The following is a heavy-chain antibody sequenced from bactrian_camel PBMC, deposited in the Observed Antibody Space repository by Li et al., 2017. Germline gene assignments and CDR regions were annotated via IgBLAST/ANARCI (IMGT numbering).Heavy chain of an antibody. CDR1: GFTFSGHD. CDR2: IPADGVGA. D-gene: IGHD5*01. Sequence: VQLVESGGGLVRPGGSLKLSCAASGFTFSGHDIAWVRQPPGKGLEWVSTIPADGVGAHYADSVKGRFTISRDNAKNTLYLQLDSLKNEDTAMYYCVRNLWSGWVTFSIFGHWGQGTQVTVS. J-gene: IGHJ4*01. CDR3: VRNLWSGWVTFSIFGH. V-gene: IGHV3S40*01.